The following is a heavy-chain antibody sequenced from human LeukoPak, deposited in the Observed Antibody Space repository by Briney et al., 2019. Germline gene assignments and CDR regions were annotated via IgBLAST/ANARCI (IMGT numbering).Heavy chain of an antibody. CDR2: IYYSGST. D-gene: IGHD3-16*01. Sequence: SETLSLTCTVSGGSISSGGYYWSWIRQHPGKGLEWIGYIYYSGSTYYNPSLKSRVTISVDTSKNQFSLELSSVTAADTAVYYCARVRRDSYLDYWGQGTLVTVSS. V-gene: IGHV4-31*03. J-gene: IGHJ4*02. CDR3: ARVRRDSYLDY. CDR1: GGSISSGGYY.